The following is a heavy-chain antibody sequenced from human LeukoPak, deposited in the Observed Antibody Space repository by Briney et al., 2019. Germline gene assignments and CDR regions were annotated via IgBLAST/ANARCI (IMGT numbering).Heavy chain of an antibody. CDR1: GFPFSRYS. Sequence: PGGSLRLSCAASGFPFSRYSMNWVRQAPGEGPEWVSYISGGSSFTYYVDSVKGRFTISRDNAKNSLYLQMNSLRAEDTAVYYCARDLGYSSGPNYWGQGTRVTVSS. J-gene: IGHJ4*02. V-gene: IGHV3-21*01. D-gene: IGHD6-19*01. CDR3: ARDLGYSSGPNY. CDR2: ISGGSSFT.